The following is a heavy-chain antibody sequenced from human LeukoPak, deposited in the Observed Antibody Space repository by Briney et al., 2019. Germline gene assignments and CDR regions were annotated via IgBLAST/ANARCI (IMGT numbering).Heavy chain of an antibody. Sequence: ASVKVSCKASGYTFTGYYMHWVRQAPGQGLEWMGWINPNSGGTNYAQKFQGRVTMTRDTSISTVYMELSRLRSDDTAVYYCARDRSDTVGGYYMDVWGKGTTVTVSS. CDR2: INPNSGGT. D-gene: IGHD4-23*01. V-gene: IGHV1-2*02. CDR1: GYTFTGYY. CDR3: ARDRSDTVGGYYMDV. J-gene: IGHJ6*03.